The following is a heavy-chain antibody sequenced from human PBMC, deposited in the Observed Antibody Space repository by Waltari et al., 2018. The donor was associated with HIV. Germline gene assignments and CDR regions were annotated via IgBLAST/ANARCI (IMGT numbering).Heavy chain of an antibody. V-gene: IGHV3-66*01. Sequence: EVQLVESGGGLVQPGGSLRLSCAASGFTVSSNYMSWVRQAPGKGLECVSLIYTGGSTYYADSVKGRFTISRDNSKNTLYLQMNSLRAEDTAVYYCASPDTTMVHGHYYFYHMDVWGQGTTVTVSS. J-gene: IGHJ6*02. CDR3: ASPDTTMVHGHYYFYHMDV. CDR2: IYTGGST. CDR1: GFTVSSNY. D-gene: IGHD5-18*01.